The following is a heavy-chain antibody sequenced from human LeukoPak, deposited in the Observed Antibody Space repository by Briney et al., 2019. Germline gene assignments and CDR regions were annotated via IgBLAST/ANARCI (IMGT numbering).Heavy chain of an antibody. CDR3: ASVLWFGGIFFDY. V-gene: IGHV3-11*01. D-gene: IGHD3-10*01. CDR2: MSNSGSTV. CDR1: GFTVSSSY. J-gene: IGHJ4*02. Sequence: GGSLRLSCAASGFTVSSSYMSWVRQAPGKGLEGVSYMSNSGSTVYYADFVKGRFTISRDNTKNSLYLQMNSLRAEDTAVYYCASVLWFGGIFFDYWGQGTLVTVSS.